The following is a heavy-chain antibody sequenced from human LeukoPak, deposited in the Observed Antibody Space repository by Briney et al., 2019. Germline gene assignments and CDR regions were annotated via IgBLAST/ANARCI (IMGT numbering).Heavy chain of an antibody. Sequence: PGGSLRLSCAASGFTFSNYGMHWVRRAPGKALEWVTFIRYDGSKKYYADSVKGRFTISRDNAKNSLYLQMNSLRAEDTALYYCARDEDVLMVYASAGAFDIWGQGTMVTVSS. CDR3: ARDEDVLMVYASAGAFDI. CDR2: IRYDGSKK. CDR1: GFTFSNYG. J-gene: IGHJ3*02. D-gene: IGHD2-8*01. V-gene: IGHV3-30*02.